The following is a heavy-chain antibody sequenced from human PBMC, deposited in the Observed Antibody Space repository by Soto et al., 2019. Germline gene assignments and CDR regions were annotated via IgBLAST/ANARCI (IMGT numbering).Heavy chain of an antibody. V-gene: IGHV3-11*01. D-gene: IGHD2-21*02. Sequence: GGSLRLSCAASGFTFSDYYMSWIRQAPGKGLEWVSYISSSGSTIYYADSVKGRFTISRDNAKNSLYLQMNSLRAEDTAVYYCACLGGDCYLNWFDPWGQGTLVTVSS. CDR2: ISSSGSTI. J-gene: IGHJ5*02. CDR3: ACLGGDCYLNWFDP. CDR1: GFTFSDYY.